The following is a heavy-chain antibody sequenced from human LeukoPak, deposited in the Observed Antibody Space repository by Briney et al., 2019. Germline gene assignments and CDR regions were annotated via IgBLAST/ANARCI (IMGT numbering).Heavy chain of an antibody. D-gene: IGHD3-22*01. V-gene: IGHV4-38-2*01. Sequence: SETLPLTCAVSGYTITSGHYWGWIRQAPGKGLEWIGNIYHSGTTYYSPSLQSPVTISLDTSKNEFSLKLSSVTAADTAVYYCARGLRDRSGFYPCYYDLWGQGTLVVVSS. J-gene: IGHJ4*02. CDR2: IYHSGTT. CDR1: GYTITSGHY. CDR3: ARGLRDRSGFYPCYYDL.